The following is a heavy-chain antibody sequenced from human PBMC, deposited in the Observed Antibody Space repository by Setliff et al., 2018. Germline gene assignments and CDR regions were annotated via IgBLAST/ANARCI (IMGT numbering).Heavy chain of an antibody. CDR1: GGSMSGYF. D-gene: IGHD2-21*02. CDR3: ARQTATGSSATFDS. J-gene: IGHJ4*02. V-gene: IGHV4-4*07. CDR2: IHPRGAT. Sequence: PSETLSLTCTVSGGSMSGYFWTWIRQPAGKGLEWIGRIHPRGATNYNPSLMSRLTMPIDTSNNHFTLKVNSVTAADTAVYYCARQTATGSSATFDSWGQGTLVTVSS.